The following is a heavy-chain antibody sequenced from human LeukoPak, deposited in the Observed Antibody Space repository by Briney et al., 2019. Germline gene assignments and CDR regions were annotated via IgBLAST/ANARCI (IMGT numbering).Heavy chain of an antibody. CDR3: ARGSSGDYMDV. Sequence: GASVKVSCKASGGTFSNYAISWVRQAPGQGLEWMGWISAYNGNTNYAQKLQGRVTMTTDTSTSTAYMELRSLRSDDTAVYYCARGSSGDYMDVWGKGTTVTVSS. CDR2: ISAYNGNT. J-gene: IGHJ6*03. V-gene: IGHV1-18*01. CDR1: GGTFSNYA. D-gene: IGHD6-6*01.